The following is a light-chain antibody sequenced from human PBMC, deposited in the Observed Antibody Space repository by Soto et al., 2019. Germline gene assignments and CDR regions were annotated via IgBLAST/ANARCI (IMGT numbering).Light chain of an antibody. Sequence: IQFTQPPATLWASAGVSVPMTFRASQGISRYFGWYQQKPGRAPKLLISAASTLQSGVPARFSGSGSGTDFTLSITSLQPEDFATSYCQQLNTYPVTFGGGTKVDIK. CDR3: QQLNTYPVT. CDR2: AAS. V-gene: IGKV1-9*01. CDR1: QGISRY. J-gene: IGKJ4*01.